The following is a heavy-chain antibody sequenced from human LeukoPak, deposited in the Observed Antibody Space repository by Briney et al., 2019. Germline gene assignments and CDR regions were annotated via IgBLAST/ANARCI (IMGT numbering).Heavy chain of an antibody. CDR1: EFTLSSYW. CDR2: IKQDGSEK. CDR3: ARVNPLMAPGAFDI. V-gene: IGHV3-7*01. D-gene: IGHD2-8*01. Sequence: PGGSLRLSCAASEFTLSSYWMAWVRQAPGKGLAWVANIKQDGSEKYYVDSVKGRFTISRDNARNSLYLQMNNLRAEDTAIFYCARVNPLMAPGAFDIWGQGTMVAVS. J-gene: IGHJ3*02.